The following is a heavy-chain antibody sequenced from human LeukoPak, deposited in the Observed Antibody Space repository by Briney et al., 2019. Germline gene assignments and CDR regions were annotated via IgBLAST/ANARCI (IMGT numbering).Heavy chain of an antibody. J-gene: IGHJ4*02. V-gene: IGHV4-34*01. CDR3: ARVTMVRGVINFDY. Sequence: PSETLSLTCAVYGGSFSGYYWSWIRQPPGKGLEWIGEINHSGSTNYNPSLKSRVTIPVDTSKNQFSLKLSSVTAADTAVYYCARVTMVRGVINFDYWGQGTLVTVSS. CDR2: INHSGST. CDR1: GGSFSGYY. D-gene: IGHD3-10*01.